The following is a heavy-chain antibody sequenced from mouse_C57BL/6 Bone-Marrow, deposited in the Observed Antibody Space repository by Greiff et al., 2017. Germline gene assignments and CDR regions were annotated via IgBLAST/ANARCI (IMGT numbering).Heavy chain of an antibody. Sequence: VMLVESGAELVKPGASVKISCKASGYAFSSYWMNWVKQRPGKGLEWIGQIYPGDGDTNYNGKFKGKATLTADKSSSTAYMQLSSLTSEDSAVYFCARDYGSSFWAMDYWGQGTSVTVSS. CDR3: ARDYGSSFWAMDY. V-gene: IGHV1-80*01. CDR2: IYPGDGDT. J-gene: IGHJ4*01. D-gene: IGHD1-1*01. CDR1: GYAFSSYW.